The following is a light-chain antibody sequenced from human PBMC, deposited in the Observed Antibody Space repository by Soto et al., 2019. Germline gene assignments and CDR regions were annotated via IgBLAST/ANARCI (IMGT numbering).Light chain of an antibody. V-gene: IGLV1-47*01. CDR1: SSNVGRRS. Sequence: QSVLTQPPSASGTPGQRVTISCSGSSSNVGRRSVYWYQHLPGTAPKLLIYNNNQRPSGVPDRFSGSKSGTSASLAISGLRSEDEADYYCAAWDDSLSGRVFGGGTKLTVL. CDR2: NNN. CDR3: AAWDDSLSGRV. J-gene: IGLJ2*01.